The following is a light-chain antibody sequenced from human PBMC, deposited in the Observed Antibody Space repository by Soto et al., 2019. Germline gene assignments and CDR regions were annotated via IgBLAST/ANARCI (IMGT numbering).Light chain of an antibody. CDR3: QQRSDWPPLT. V-gene: IGKV3-11*01. CDR2: DAS. J-gene: IGKJ4*01. CDR1: QSIRSY. Sequence: EIALTQSPATLSLSPGERAILSCRASQSIRSYLAWYQQKPGQAPRLLIYDASNRATGIPARFSGSGSGTDFTLTISSLEPEDFAVYYCQQRSDWPPLTFGGGTKVDIK.